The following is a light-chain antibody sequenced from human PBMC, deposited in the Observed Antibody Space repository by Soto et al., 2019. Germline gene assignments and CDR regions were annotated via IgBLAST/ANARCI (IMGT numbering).Light chain of an antibody. CDR3: QSYDSSLSGSKVV. J-gene: IGLJ2*01. CDR2: GNR. Sequence: QSVLTQPPSVSVAPGQRVTISCTGSSSNIGAGYDVHWYQQLPGPAPKLVIYGNRNRPSGVPDRFSGSKSGTSASLAITGLQAEDEADYYCQSYDSSLSGSKVVFGGGTKVTVL. CDR1: SSNIGAGYD. V-gene: IGLV1-40*01.